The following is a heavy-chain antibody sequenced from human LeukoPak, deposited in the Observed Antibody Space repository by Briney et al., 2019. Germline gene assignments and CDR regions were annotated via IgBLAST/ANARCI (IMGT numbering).Heavy chain of an antibody. Sequence: ASVKVSCKASGYTFTSYGISWVRQAPGQGLEWMGWISAYNGNTNYAQKLQGRVTMTTDTSTSTAYMELRSLRSDDTAVYYCARDAIVGVVIMGYYYYGMDVWGQGTTVTVSS. D-gene: IGHD3-3*01. V-gene: IGHV1-18*01. CDR2: ISAYNGNT. J-gene: IGHJ6*02. CDR1: GYTFTSYG. CDR3: ARDAIVGVVIMGYYYYGMDV.